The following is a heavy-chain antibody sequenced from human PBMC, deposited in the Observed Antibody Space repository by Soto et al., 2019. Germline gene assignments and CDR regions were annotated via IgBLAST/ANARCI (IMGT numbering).Heavy chain of an antibody. CDR2: ISGYNGNT. V-gene: IGHV1-18*01. D-gene: IGHD4-17*01. CDR3: AGDMGVNDNGDYVDY. J-gene: IGHJ4*02. CDR1: GYTFTNYG. Sequence: QVQLVQSGAEVKKPGASVKVSCKASGYTFTNYGVSWVRQAPGQGLEWMGWISGYNGNTKYAQKVQGRVSMTIDTSPSTAYMELGSISSDDRAVYYCAGDMGVNDNGDYVDYWGQGTRVTVSS.